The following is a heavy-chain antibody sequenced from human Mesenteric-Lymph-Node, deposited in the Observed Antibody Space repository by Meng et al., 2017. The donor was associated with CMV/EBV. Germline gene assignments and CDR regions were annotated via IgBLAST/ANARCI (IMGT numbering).Heavy chain of an antibody. D-gene: IGHD6-13*01. Sequence: QVQMVQSGAEVKKPGSSLKVSCKASGGTFSSYTIRWVRQAPGQGVERMGRIIPILGIANYAQKYQGRVTITADKSTSTAYMELSSLRSEDTAVYYCAGGIAAAGRRWFDPWGQGTLVTVSS. J-gene: IGHJ5*02. CDR3: AGGIAAAGRRWFDP. CDR2: IIPILGIA. CDR1: GGTFSSYT. V-gene: IGHV1-69*02.